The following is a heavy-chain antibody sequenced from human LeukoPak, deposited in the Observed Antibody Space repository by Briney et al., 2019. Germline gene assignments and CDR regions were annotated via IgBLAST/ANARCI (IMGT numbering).Heavy chain of an antibody. CDR2: ISNSGSTQ. CDR3: AAVIDY. CDR1: GFTFSDYE. Sequence: PGGSLRLSCAASGFTFSDYEVNWIRQAPGKGLEWISYISNSGSTQYYADSVKGRFTISRDNAKNSVYLQLNSLRAEDTALYYCAAVIDYWGRGTLVTVSS. V-gene: IGHV3-48*03. J-gene: IGHJ4*02.